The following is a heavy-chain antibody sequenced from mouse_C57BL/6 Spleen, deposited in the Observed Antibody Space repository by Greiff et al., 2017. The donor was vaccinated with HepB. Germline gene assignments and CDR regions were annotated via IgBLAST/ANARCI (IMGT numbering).Heavy chain of an antibody. J-gene: IGHJ3*01. CDR1: GYTFTSYW. CDR3: ARATTVVATGAY. CDR2: IDPSDSYT. D-gene: IGHD1-1*01. Sequence: VKLQQPGAELVKPGASVKLSCKASGYTFTSYWMQWVKQRPGQGLEWIGEIDPSDSYTNYNQKFKGKATLTVDTSSSTAYMQLSSLTSEDSAVYYCARATTVVATGAYWGQGTLVTVSA. V-gene: IGHV1-50*01.